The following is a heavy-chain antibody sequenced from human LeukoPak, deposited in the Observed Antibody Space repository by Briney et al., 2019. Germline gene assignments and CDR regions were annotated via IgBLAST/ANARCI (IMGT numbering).Heavy chain of an antibody. CDR2: ISGSGGST. CDR1: GFTFSSYA. D-gene: IGHD3-22*01. Sequence: TGGSLRLSCVASGFTFSSYALNWVRQTPGKGLEWVSAISGSGGSTYYADSVKGRFTISRDNSKNTLYLQMNSLRAEDTAVYYCAKEEGLTTDAFDIWGQGTMVTVSS. V-gene: IGHV3-23*01. CDR3: AKEEGLTTDAFDI. J-gene: IGHJ3*02.